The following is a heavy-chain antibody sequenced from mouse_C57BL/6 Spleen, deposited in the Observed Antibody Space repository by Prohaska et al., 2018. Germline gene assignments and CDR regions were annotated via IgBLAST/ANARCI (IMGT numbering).Heavy chain of an antibody. CDR3: TRAGTTLDY. D-gene: IGHD2-13*01. CDR1: GYTFTDYE. CDR2: IDPETGGT. Sequence: QVQLQQSGAELVRHGASVTLSCKASGYTFTDYEMHWVKQTPVQGLEWVGAIDPETGGTAYNQKFKGKAILTADKSSSTAYMELRSLTSEDSAVYYCTRAGTTLDYWGQGTTLTVSS. V-gene: IGHV1-15*01. J-gene: IGHJ2*01.